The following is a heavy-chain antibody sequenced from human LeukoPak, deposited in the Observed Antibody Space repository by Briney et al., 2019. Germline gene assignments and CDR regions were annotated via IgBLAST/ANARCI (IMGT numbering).Heavy chain of an antibody. D-gene: IGHD2-2*03. CDR1: GFTFHEKYA. CDR2: FSLDSDNV. J-gene: IGHJ6*02. Sequence: GRSLRLSCGASGFTFHEKYAMHWVRQAPGKGLEWVSGFSLDSDNVGYADSVRGRFTVSRDRAKNPLYLQMNYLRPEDTALYFCTRDMDPGGINVWGQGTTVIVSS. CDR3: TRDMDPGGINV. V-gene: IGHV3-9*01.